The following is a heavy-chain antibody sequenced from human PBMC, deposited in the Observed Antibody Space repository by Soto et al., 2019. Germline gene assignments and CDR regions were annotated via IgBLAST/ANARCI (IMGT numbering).Heavy chain of an antibody. CDR2: IIPIFGTA. J-gene: IGHJ6*02. CDR3: ATHPMATITCHYGMDV. Sequence: QVQLVQSGAEVKKPGSSVRVSCKASGGTFSSYAISWVRQAPGQGLEWMGGIIPIFGTADYAQKFQGRVTSTADDSASPASRELSSLRSEDTAVYYCATHPMATITCHYGMDVWGQGTTVTFSS. CDR1: GGTFSSYA. V-gene: IGHV1-69*12. D-gene: IGHD5-12*01.